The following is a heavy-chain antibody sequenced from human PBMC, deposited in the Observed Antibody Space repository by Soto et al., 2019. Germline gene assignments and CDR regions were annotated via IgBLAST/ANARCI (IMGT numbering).Heavy chain of an antibody. CDR1: GGSISSGVYY. CDR3: ARLGVVDTATFDY. V-gene: IGHV4-30-4*01. D-gene: IGHD5-18*01. CDR2: IYYSGST. Sequence: QVQLQESGPGLVKPSQTLSLTCTVSGGSISSGVYYWSWIRQPPGKGLEWIGYIYYSGSTYYNPSLKSRVTISVDTSKNQFSLKLSSVTAADTAVYYCARLGVVDTATFDYWGQGTLVTVSS. J-gene: IGHJ4*02.